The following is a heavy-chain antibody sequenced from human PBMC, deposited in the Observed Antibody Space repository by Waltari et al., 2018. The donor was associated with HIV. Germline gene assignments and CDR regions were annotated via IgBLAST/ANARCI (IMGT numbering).Heavy chain of an antibody. V-gene: IGHV1-2*02. Sequence: QVQLVQSGAEVKKHGASVKVSCKASGYTFTAYYIHWVRQAPGQGLEWMGWMNPNSGGTNYPQKFKGRVTMTRDTSIKTAYLQLSGLTSDDTALYWCSSGGTILTGYYPSGVSWGQGTPVTVSS. D-gene: IGHD3-9*01. J-gene: IGHJ5*02. CDR1: GYTFTAYY. CDR3: SSGGTILTGYYPSGVS. CDR2: MNPNSGGT.